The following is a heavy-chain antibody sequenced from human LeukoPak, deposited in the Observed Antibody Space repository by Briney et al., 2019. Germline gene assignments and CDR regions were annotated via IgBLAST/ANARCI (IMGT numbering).Heavy chain of an antibody. V-gene: IGHV3-48*02. J-gene: IGHJ4*02. CDR3: ARRDPFDY. CDR1: GFTFSTYN. Sequence: GGSLRLSCAASGFTFSTYNMNWVRQAPGKGLEWVSHITSSSSNIYYADSVKGRFTISRDNAANSLYLQMINLRDDDTAVYYCARRDPFDYWGQRTMVTVSS. CDR2: ITSSSSNI.